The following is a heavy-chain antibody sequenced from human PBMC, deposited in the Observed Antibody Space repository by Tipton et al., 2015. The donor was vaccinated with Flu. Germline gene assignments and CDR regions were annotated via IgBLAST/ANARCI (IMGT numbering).Heavy chain of an antibody. Sequence: QLVQSGAEVKKPGASVKVSCTAAGYSFTDYAISWVRQAPGQGLEWLGWISPYTTHTNYAQRLQGRITMTTDASTTTVYLELTNLRSDDAAVDYCARHLLPFGEGGMDVWGQGATVIVSS. D-gene: IGHD3-10*01. V-gene: IGHV1-18*01. CDR1: GYSFTDYA. CDR2: ISPYTTHT. J-gene: IGHJ6*02. CDR3: ARHLLPFGEGGMDV.